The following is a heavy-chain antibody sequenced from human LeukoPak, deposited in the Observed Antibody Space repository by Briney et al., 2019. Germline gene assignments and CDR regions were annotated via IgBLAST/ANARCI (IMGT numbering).Heavy chain of an antibody. D-gene: IGHD6-19*01. CDR3: ARDRRWLADFDY. CDR2: ISYDGSNK. V-gene: IGHV3-30-3*01. J-gene: IGHJ4*02. Sequence: GRSLRLSCAASGFTFSNYAMHWVRQAPGKGLEWVAVISYDGSNKEYADSVKGRFTISRDNYKNTLYVQMNSLRPEDTAVYYCARDRRWLADFDYWGQGNLVTVSS. CDR1: GFTFSNYA.